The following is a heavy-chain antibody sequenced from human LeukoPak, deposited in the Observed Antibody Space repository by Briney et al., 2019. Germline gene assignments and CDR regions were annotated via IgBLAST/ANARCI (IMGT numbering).Heavy chain of an antibody. CDR1: GDSISGYY. CDR3: ARVGGTATTGYYYMDV. J-gene: IGHJ6*03. Sequence: PSETLSLTCNVSGDSISGYYWRWIRQPAGKGLECIARIYSSGSTNYNPSLMRRLTISANKYNNQFSLKLSSVPAADTAVYYCARVGGTATTGYYYMDVWGKGTTVTVSS. CDR2: IYSSGST. V-gene: IGHV4-4*07. D-gene: IGHD1-1*01.